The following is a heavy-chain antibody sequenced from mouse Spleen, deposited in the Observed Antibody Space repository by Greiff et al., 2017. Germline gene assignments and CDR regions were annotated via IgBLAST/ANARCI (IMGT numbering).Heavy chain of an antibody. J-gene: IGHJ4*01. D-gene: IGHD2-3*01. CDR3: ARGRWDYAMDY. CDR2: IWGDGST. Sequence: VQGVESGPGLVAPSQSLSITCTASGFSLTGYGVNWVRQPPGKGLEWLGMIWGDGSTDYNSALKSRLSISKDNSKSQVFLKMNSLQTDDTARYYCARGRWDYAMDYWGQGTSVTVSS. V-gene: IGHV2-6-7*01. CDR1: GFSLTGYG.